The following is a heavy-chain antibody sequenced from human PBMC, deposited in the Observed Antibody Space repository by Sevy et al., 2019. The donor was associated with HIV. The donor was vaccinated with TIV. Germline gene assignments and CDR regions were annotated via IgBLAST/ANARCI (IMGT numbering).Heavy chain of an antibody. CDR3: ARAGSMVRGVRE. V-gene: IGHV1-2*06. CDR2: INPNSGGT. Sequence: ASVKVSCKASGYTFTGYYMHWVRQAPGQGLEWMGRINPNSGGTTYAQKFQGRVTMTRDTSISTAYMELSRRGSDDTAVYYWARAGSMVRGVREWGQGTLVTVSS. CDR1: GYTFTGYY. D-gene: IGHD3-10*01. J-gene: IGHJ4*02.